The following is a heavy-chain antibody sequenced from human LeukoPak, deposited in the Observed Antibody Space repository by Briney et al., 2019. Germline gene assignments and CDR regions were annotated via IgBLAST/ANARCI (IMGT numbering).Heavy chain of an antibody. Sequence: ASVKVPCKVSGYTLTELSIHWVRQAHGKGLEWMGGFPREDGERIYAQSFQGRLTMTEDSSTDTAYMELSGLRPEDTAVYFCASDFRVGVLYAFDLWGQGTVVTVSP. J-gene: IGHJ3*01. D-gene: IGHD3-10*01. CDR1: GYTLTELS. CDR3: ASDFRVGVLYAFDL. V-gene: IGHV1-24*01. CDR2: FPREDGER.